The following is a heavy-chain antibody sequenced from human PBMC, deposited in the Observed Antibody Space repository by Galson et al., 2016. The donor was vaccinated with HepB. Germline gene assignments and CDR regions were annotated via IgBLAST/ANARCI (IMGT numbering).Heavy chain of an antibody. V-gene: IGHV4-59*01. CDR1: GDSISSYY. CDR3: ARDIRFLDGAFDI. CDR2: IYYFGTS. J-gene: IGHJ3*02. Sequence: ETLSLTCTVSGDSISSYYWSWIRQPPGKGLEWIGYIYYFGTSNYNPSLKSRVTISVDTSKNQFSLKLNSVTAADTAVYYCARDIRFLDGAFDIWGQGTVVTVSS. D-gene: IGHD3/OR15-3a*01.